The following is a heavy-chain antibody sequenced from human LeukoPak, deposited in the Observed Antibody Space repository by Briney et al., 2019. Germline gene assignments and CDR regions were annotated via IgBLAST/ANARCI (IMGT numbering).Heavy chain of an antibody. CDR2: MRSKAYGGTT. CDR3: TRDQHYYMDV. J-gene: IGHJ6*03. Sequence: HPGGSLRLSCTASGFTFGDYAMSWVRQAPGKGLEWVGFMRSKAYGGTTEYAASVRVRFTISRDENKRFVQLQMNSLKTEDTAVYYCTRDQHYYMDVWGKGTTVTVSS. CDR1: GFTFGDYA. V-gene: IGHV3-49*04.